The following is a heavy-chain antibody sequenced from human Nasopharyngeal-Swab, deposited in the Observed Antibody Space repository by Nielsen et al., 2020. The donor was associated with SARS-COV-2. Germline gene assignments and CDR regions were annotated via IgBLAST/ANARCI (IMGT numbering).Heavy chain of an antibody. V-gene: IGHV4-59*01. CDR2: IYYSGST. CDR3: ARTGYSSSWYNRYYYYYMDV. D-gene: IGHD6-13*01. Sequence: SEILSLTCTVSGGSISSYYWSWIRQPPGKGLEWIGYIYYSGSTNYNPSLKSRVTISVDTSKNQFSLKLSSVTAADTAVYYCARTGYSSSWYNRYYYYYMDVWGKGTTVTVSS. CDR1: GGSISSYY. J-gene: IGHJ6*03.